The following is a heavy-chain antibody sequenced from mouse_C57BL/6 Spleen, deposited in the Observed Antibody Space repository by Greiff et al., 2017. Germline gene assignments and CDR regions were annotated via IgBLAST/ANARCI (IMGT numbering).Heavy chain of an antibody. CDR3: ARQGVYGYDPFAY. CDR1: GYTFTDHT. CDR2: IYPRDGST. Sequence: VQLQQSDAELVKPGASVKISCKVSGYTFTDHTIHWMKQRPEQGLEWIGYIYPRDGSTKYNEKFKGKATLTADKSSSTAYMQLNSLTSEDSAVYVCARQGVYGYDPFAYWGQGTLVTVSA. V-gene: IGHV1-78*01. J-gene: IGHJ3*01. D-gene: IGHD2-2*01.